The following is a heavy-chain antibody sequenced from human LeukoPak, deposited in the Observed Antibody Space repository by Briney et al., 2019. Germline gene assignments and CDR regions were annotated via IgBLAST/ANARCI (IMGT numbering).Heavy chain of an antibody. CDR2: IIPVYGTA. J-gene: IGHJ4*02. CDR1: GGTFTNYA. Sequence: GASVKVSCKASGGTFTNYAISWVRQAPGQGLEWMGGIIPVYGTASYAQNFQGKVTITTGESTSTSYLELSSLRSEDTAVYYCARPNKAAQYGPFDYWGQGTLVTVSS. D-gene: IGHD6-6*01. V-gene: IGHV1-69*05. CDR3: ARPNKAAQYGPFDY.